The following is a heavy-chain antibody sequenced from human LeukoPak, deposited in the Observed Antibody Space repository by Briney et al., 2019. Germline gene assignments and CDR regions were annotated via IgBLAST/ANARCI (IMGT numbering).Heavy chain of an antibody. CDR1: GFTFSSYA. J-gene: IGHJ4*02. D-gene: IGHD2-2*01. V-gene: IGHV3-23*01. CDR2: ISGGGGST. CDR3: VKVAVQTQVVPAAIFFDY. Sequence: PGGSLRLSCAASGFTFSSYAMSWVRQAPGKGLEWVSAISGGGGSTYYADSVKGRFTISRDNSKDTLYLQMNSLSAEDTAVYYCVKVAVQTQVVPAAIFFDYWGQGTLVTVSS.